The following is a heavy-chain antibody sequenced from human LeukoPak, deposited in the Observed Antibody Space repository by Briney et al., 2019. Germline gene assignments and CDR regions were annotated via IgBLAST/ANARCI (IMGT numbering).Heavy chain of an antibody. J-gene: IGHJ4*02. CDR3: ARAFSSSWYAGFDY. V-gene: IGHV3-48*03. CDR2: ISSSGSTI. CDR1: GFTFSSYE. D-gene: IGHD6-13*01. Sequence: GGSLRLSCAASGFTFSSYEMNWVRQAPGKGLEWVSYISSSGSTIYYADSVKGRFTISRDNAKNSLYLQMNSLRAEDTAVYYCARAFSSSWYAGFDYWGQGTLVTVSS.